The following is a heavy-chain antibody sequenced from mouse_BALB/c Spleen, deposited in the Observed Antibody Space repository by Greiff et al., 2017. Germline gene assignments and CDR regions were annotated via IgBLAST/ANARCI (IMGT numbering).Heavy chain of an antibody. CDR2: IYPSDSYT. Sequence: QVQLQQPGAELVRPGASVKLSCKASGYTFTSYWINWVKQRPGQGLEWIGNIYPSDSYTNYNQKFKDKATLTVDKSSSTAYMQLSSPTSEDSAVYYCAYGSSLGYWGQGTTLTVSS. J-gene: IGHJ2*01. D-gene: IGHD1-1*01. V-gene: IGHV1-69*02. CDR3: AYGSSLGY. CDR1: GYTFTSYW.